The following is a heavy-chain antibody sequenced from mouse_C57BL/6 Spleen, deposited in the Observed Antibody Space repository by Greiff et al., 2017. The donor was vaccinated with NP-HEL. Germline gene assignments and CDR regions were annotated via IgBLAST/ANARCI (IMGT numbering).Heavy chain of an antibody. CDR2: ILPGSGST. V-gene: IGHV1-9*01. D-gene: IGHD2-4*01. J-gene: IGHJ3*01. Sequence: VQLKQSGAELMKPGASVKLSCKATGYTFTGYWIEWVKQRPGHGLEWIGEILPGSGSTNYNEKFKGKATFTADTSSNTAYMQLSSLTTEDSAIYYCARGPPYYEYDGALFAYWGQGTLVTVSA. CDR1: GYTFTGYW. CDR3: ARGPPYYEYDGALFAY.